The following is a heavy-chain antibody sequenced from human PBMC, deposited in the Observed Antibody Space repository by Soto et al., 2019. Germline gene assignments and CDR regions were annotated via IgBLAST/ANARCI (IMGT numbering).Heavy chain of an antibody. Sequence: ASVKVSCKASGYTFTSYAMHWVRQAPGQRLEWMGWINAGNGNTKYSQKFQGRVTITRDTSASTAYMELSSLRSEDTAVYYCAGSSSGYYQYAYWGQGTLVTVSS. V-gene: IGHV1-3*01. J-gene: IGHJ4*02. CDR3: AGSSSGYYQYAY. CDR2: INAGNGNT. CDR1: GYTFTSYA. D-gene: IGHD3-22*01.